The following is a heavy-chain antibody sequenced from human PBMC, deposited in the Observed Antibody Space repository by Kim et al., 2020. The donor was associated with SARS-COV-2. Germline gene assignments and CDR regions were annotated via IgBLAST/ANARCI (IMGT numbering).Heavy chain of an antibody. J-gene: IGHJ6*01. V-gene: IGHV1-69*13. D-gene: IGHD6-6*01. CDR2: IISIFGTA. Sequence: SVKVSCKASGCTFSSYAISWVRQAPGQGLEWMGGIISIFGTANYAQKFQGRVTITADESTSTAYMELSSLRSEDTAVYYCARGYSSSFTTFTCYYYYGMDVWGQGTTVTVSS. CDR3: ARGYSSSFTTFTCYYYYGMDV. CDR1: GCTFSSYA.